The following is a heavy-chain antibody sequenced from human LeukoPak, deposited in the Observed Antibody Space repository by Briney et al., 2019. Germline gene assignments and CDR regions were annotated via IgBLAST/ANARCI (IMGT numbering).Heavy chain of an antibody. CDR1: GFTFSAYA. D-gene: IGHD3-22*01. J-gene: IGHJ6*03. Sequence: GGSLRLSCAASGFTFSAYAMSWIRQAPGKGLEWVSLIGGSDGRTRYADSVKGRFTISRDNSKNTLYLEMNSLRAEDTAVYYCAKDSSSYDWGYMDVWGKGTTVTISS. CDR3: AKDSSSYDWGYMDV. V-gene: IGHV3-23*01. CDR2: IGGSDGRT.